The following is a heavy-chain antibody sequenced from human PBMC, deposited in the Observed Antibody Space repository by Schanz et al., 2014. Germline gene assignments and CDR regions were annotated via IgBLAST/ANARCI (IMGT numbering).Heavy chain of an antibody. CDR1: GFTFSSNS. D-gene: IGHD3-10*01. Sequence: VQLVESGGGLVQPGGSLRLSCAASGFTFSSNSMNWVRQAPGKGLEWISYIGSSSSRIDHADSVKGRFTISRDNAKNSLYLQMNSLRPEDTAVYYCAKYRGYYRVSGSYRELEYWGQGTLVTVSS. J-gene: IGHJ4*02. CDR2: IGSSSSRI. CDR3: AKYRGYYRVSGSYRELEY. V-gene: IGHV3-48*01.